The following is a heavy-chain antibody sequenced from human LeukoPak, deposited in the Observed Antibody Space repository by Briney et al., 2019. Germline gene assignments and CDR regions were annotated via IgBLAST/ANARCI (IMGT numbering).Heavy chain of an antibody. D-gene: IGHD5-24*01. CDR2: INACNGNT. Sequence: GASVKVSFKASGYTFTSYAMHWVRQAPGQRLEWMGWINACNGNTKYSQKFQGRVTITTDTSASTAYMELSSLRSEDTAVYYCARESQFYYYYYGRDVWGKGTTVTVPS. J-gene: IGHJ6*04. CDR3: ARESQFYYYYYGRDV. V-gene: IGHV1-3*01. CDR1: GYTFTSYA.